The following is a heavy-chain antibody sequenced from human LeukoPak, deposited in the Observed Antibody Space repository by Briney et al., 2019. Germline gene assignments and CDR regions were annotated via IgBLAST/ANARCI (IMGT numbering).Heavy chain of an antibody. J-gene: IGHJ3*02. CDR3: ARVGHEDAFDI. CDR2: ISSSGRTI. Sequence: GGSLRLSCAASGFTFSSYEMNWVRQAPGKGLEWVSYISSSGRTIHYADSVKGRFTISRDNAKNSLYLQMNSLRAEDTAVYYCARVGHEDAFDIWGQGTMVTVSS. V-gene: IGHV3-48*03. CDR1: GFTFSSYE.